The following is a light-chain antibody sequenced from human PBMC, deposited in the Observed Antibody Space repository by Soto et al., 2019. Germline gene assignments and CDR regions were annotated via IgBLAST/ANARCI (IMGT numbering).Light chain of an antibody. V-gene: IGKV1-5*01. CDR2: DAS. J-gene: IGKJ2*01. CDR3: LQYNTSSPYT. CDR1: QSISAW. Sequence: DIQMTQSPSTLAASVGDRVTITCRASQSISAWLAWYQQKPGEAPNLLIYDASSLESGVPSRFRGSVSGTEFTLTIISLQPDDFATYYFLQYNTSSPYTFGQGTKLEIK.